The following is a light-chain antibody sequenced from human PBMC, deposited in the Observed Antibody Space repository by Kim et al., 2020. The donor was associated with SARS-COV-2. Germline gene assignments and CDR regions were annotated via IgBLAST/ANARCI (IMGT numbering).Light chain of an antibody. CDR2: DAS. CDR3: HQRSNWPLT. CDR1: QSVSTS. J-gene: IGKJ4*01. V-gene: IGKV3-11*01. Sequence: IVLTQSPATLSLSPGERATLSCRASQSVSTSFAWYQQKPGQAPRLLIYDASKRATGIPARFSGSGSGTDFTLTISSLEPEDVAVYYCHQRSNWPLTFGGGTKVDIK.